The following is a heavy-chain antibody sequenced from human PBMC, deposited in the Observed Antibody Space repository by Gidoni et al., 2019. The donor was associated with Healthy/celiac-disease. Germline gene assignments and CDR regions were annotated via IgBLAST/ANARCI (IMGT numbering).Heavy chain of an antibody. CDR2: ISWNSGSI. V-gene: IGHV3-9*01. J-gene: IGHJ3*02. D-gene: IGHD2-15*01. CDR3: AKTVVVAATWGADAFDI. CDR1: GFTFDDYA. Sequence: EVQLVESGGGLVQPGRSLRLSCAASGFTFDDYAMHWVRQAPGKGLEWVSGISWNSGSIGYADSVKGRFTISRDNAKNSLYLQMNSLRAEDTALYYCAKTVVVAATWGADAFDIWGQGTMVTVSS.